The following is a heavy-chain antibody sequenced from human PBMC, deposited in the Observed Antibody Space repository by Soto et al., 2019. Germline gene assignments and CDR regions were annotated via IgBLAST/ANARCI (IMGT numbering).Heavy chain of an antibody. CDR1: GFTFDDYA. V-gene: IGHV3-9*01. D-gene: IGHD6-19*01. CDR2: ISWNSGSI. CDR3: AKGPSSGWYTGFDY. J-gene: IGHJ4*02. Sequence: GGSLRLSCAASGFTFDDYAMHWVRQAPGKGPEWVSGISWNSGSIGYADSVKGRFTISRDNAKNSLYLQMNSLRAEDTALYYCAKGPSSGWYTGFDYWGQGTLVTVSS.